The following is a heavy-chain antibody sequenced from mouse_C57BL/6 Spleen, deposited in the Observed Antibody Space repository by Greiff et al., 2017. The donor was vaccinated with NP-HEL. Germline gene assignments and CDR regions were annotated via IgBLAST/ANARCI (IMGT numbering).Heavy chain of an antibody. Sequence: EVHLVESGGGLVKPGGSLKLSCAASGFTFSSYAMSWVRQTPEKRLEWVATISDGGSYTYYPDNVKGRFTISRDNAKNNLYLQMSHLKSEDTAMYYCARDHRGFAYWGQGTLVTVSA. CDR2: ISDGGSYT. CDR1: GFTFSSYA. D-gene: IGHD3-1*01. J-gene: IGHJ3*01. V-gene: IGHV5-4*01. CDR3: ARDHRGFAY.